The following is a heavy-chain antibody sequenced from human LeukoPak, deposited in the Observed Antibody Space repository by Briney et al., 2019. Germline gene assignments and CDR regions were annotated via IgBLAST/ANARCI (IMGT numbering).Heavy chain of an antibody. D-gene: IGHD6-13*01. CDR3: ARVGESSSWHYFDY. J-gene: IGHJ4*02. Sequence: EASVKVSCKASGGTFSSYAISWVRQAPGQGLEWMGRIIPIFGTANYAQKFQGRVTITADKSTSTAYMELSSLRSEDTAVYYCARVGESSSWHYFDYWGQGTLVTVSS. V-gene: IGHV1-69*06. CDR2: IIPIFGTA. CDR1: GGTFSSYA.